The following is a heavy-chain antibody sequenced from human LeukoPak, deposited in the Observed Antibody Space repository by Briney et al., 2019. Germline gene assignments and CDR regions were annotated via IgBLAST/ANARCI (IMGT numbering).Heavy chain of an antibody. D-gene: IGHD2-2*03. CDR1: GGSFSGYY. CDR2: INHSGST. J-gene: IGHJ4*02. V-gene: IGHV4-34*01. Sequence: SETLSLTCAVYGGSFSGYYWSWIRQPPGKGLEWIGEINHSGSTNYNPSLKSRVTISIDTSKNQFSLKLSSVTAADTAVYYCARGRVDIVVVPAAMSRYFDYWGQGTLVTVSS. CDR3: ARGRVDIVVVPAAMSRYFDY.